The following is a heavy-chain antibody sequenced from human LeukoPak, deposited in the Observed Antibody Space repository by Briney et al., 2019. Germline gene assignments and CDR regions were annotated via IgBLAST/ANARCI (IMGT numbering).Heavy chain of an antibody. J-gene: IGHJ5*02. CDR3: ARNSSQIVVVSHGERQNSFDP. V-gene: IGHV4-39*07. D-gene: IGHD2-15*01. Sequence: SETLSLTCTVSGDSITTYTYYLAWIRQPPGKGLEGIGSIYNSVSTHYNPSLKSRVTLSIDTSKNQFSLSLRSVTAADKAVYYCARNSSQIVVVSHGERQNSFDPWGQGTRVTVSS. CDR2: IYNSVST. CDR1: GDSITTYTYY.